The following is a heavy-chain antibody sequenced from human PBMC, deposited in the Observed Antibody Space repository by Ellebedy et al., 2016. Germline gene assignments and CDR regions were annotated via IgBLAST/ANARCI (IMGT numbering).Heavy chain of an antibody. J-gene: IGHJ3*02. CDR2: IDSGGSS. V-gene: IGHV3-53*01. CDR3: VTRHNGAFDI. Sequence: GGSLRLXXVASGFTVTNDYMTWVRQAPGKGLEWVSVIDSGGSSYYADSVKGRFTISRDNSKKTLFLQMTSLGADDTAVYYCVTRHNGAFDIWGQGTMVTVSS. CDR1: GFTVTNDY. D-gene: IGHD1-1*01.